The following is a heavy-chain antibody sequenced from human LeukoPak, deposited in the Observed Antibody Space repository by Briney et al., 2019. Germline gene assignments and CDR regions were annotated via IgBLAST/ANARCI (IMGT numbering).Heavy chain of an antibody. CDR3: ALNVAMLGSSSWYLNWFDP. J-gene: IGHJ5*02. V-gene: IGHV1-18*01. CDR2: ISAYNGNT. CDR1: GYTFTSYG. Sequence: ASVKVSCKASGYTFTSYGISWVRQAPGQGLEWMGWISAYNGNTNYAQKLQGRVTMTTDTSTSTAYMELRSLRSDDTAVYYCALNVAMLGSSSWYLNWFDPWGQGTLVTVSS. D-gene: IGHD6-13*01.